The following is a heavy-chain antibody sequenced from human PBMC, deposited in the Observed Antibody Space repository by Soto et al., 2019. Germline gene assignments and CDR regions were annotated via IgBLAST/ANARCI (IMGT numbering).Heavy chain of an antibody. Sequence: QVQLVESGGDLVKPGGSLRLSCAASGFTFSDYYMSWIRQAPGKGLEWVSSITSSGSTTYYTDSVKGRFTISRDNAKNSLYPQMNSLRAEDTAVYYCARERYSYGPYYFDYWGQGTLVTVSS. CDR3: ARERYSYGPYYFDY. D-gene: IGHD5-18*01. V-gene: IGHV3-11*01. CDR1: GFTFSDYY. J-gene: IGHJ4*02. CDR2: ITSSGSTT.